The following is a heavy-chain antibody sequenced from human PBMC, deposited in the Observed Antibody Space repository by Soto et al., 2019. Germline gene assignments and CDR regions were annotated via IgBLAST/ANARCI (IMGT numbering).Heavy chain of an antibody. V-gene: IGHV3-13*01. J-gene: IGHJ6*02. CDR3: ARSTGGGVGMDV. D-gene: IGHD2-21*01. CDR2: IGTAGDT. Sequence: HPGGSLRLSCAASGFTFSSYDMHWVRQATGRGLEWVSAIGTAGDTYYPGSVKGRFTISRESAKNSLYLQMNSLRAGDTAVYYCARSTGGGVGMDVWGQGTTVTVSS. CDR1: GFTFSSYD.